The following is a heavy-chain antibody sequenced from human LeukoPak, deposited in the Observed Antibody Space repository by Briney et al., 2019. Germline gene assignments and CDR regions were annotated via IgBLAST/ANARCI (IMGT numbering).Heavy chain of an antibody. D-gene: IGHD3-16*02. CDR1: GYIFSTYW. CDR2: IDEDGSST. Sequence: GGTLRLSCAASGYIFSTYWMHWVRQGPGKGLVWVSRIDEDGSSTSYAWSVRGRFTISRDNAKNTLYLQINSLRAEDTAVYYCTRDTFVARDSWGQGTLVTVSS. V-gene: IGHV3-74*01. CDR3: TRDTFVARDS. J-gene: IGHJ4*02.